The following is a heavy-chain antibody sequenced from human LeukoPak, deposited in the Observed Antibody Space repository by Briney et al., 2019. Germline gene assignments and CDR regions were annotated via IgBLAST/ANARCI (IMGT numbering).Heavy chain of an antibody. CDR3: ARSGSYYQDDAFDI. J-gene: IGHJ3*02. V-gene: IGHV4-59*01. CDR2: IYYSGST. Sequence: SETLSLTCTVSGGSISSYYWSWIRQPPGKGLEWIGYIYYSGSTNYNPSLKSRVTISVDTSKNQFSLKLSSVTAADTAVYYCARSGSYYQDDAFDIRGQGTMVTVSS. D-gene: IGHD3-10*01. CDR1: GGSISSYY.